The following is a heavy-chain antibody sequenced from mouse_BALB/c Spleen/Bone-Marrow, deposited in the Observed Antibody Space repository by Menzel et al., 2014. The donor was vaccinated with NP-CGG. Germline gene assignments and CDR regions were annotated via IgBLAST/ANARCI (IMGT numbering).Heavy chain of an antibody. CDR1: GFAFSRYW. CDR3: ARLNYYGNLVV. CDR2: INPDSSTI. Sequence: EVMLVESGGGLVQPGGSLKLSCAASGFAFSRYWMSWVRQAPGKGLEWIGEINPDSSTINYTPSLKDKFIISRDNAKNTLYRQMSKERSEDTALYYCARLNYYGNLVVWGAGTTVTGSS. J-gene: IGHJ1*01. D-gene: IGHD1-1*01. V-gene: IGHV4-1*02.